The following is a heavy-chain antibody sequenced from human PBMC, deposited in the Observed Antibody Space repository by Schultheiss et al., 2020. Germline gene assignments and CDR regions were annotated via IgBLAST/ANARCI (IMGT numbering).Heavy chain of an antibody. D-gene: IGHD3-10*01. V-gene: IGHV4-59*01. J-gene: IGHJ6*04. CDR1: GGSISTYY. Sequence: SETLSLTCTVSGGSISTYYWSWIRQPPGKGLEWIGNIYYTGSTNYNPSLKSRVTISVDTSKNQFSLNLSSVTAADTAVYFCARAGLGMYYYYGLDVWGKGTTVTVSS. CDR2: IYYTGST. CDR3: ARAGLGMYYYYGLDV.